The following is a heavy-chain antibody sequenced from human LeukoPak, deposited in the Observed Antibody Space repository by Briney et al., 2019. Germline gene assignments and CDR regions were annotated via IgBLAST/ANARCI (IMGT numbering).Heavy chain of an antibody. V-gene: IGHV1-18*01. CDR3: ARYSSSPYDKNLGDY. CDR1: GYTFTSYG. J-gene: IGHJ4*02. D-gene: IGHD6-6*01. CDR2: ISAYNGNT. Sequence: RASVTVSFKASGYTFTSYGISWVRQAPGQGLEWMGWISAYNGNTNYAQKLQGRVTMTTDTSTSTAYMELRSLRSDDTAVYYCARYSSSPYDKNLGDYWGQGTLVTVSS.